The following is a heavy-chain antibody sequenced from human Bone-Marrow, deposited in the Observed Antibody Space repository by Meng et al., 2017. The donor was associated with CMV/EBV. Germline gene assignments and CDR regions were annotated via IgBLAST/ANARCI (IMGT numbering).Heavy chain of an antibody. J-gene: IGHJ5*02. Sequence: GESLKISCKDSTNTLSNHWIIWVRQMPGKGLEWMGIIYPGDSDTRYSPSFQGHVTISVDKSITTAYLQWSSLKASDTAMYYCSRHKKAPYCTSSSCFETFGWFDPWGQGTLVTVSS. CDR2: IYPGDSDT. CDR3: SRHKKAPYCTSSSCFETFGWFDP. D-gene: IGHD2-2*01. V-gene: IGHV5-51*01. CDR1: TNTLSNHW.